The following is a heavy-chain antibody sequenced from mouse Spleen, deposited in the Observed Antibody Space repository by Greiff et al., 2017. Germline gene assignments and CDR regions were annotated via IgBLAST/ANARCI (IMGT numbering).Heavy chain of an antibody. CDR2: ISSGGGNT. CDR3: ARLEWLRRDYYAMDY. J-gene: IGHJ4*01. CDR1: GFTFSSYA. Sequence: EVKVVESGGGLVKLGGSLKLSCAASGFTFSSYAMSWVRQTPEKRLEWVATISSGGGNTYYPDSVKGRFTISRDNAKNTLYLQMSSLKSEDTAMYYCARLEWLRRDYYAMDYWGQGTSVTVSS. D-gene: IGHD2-2*01. V-gene: IGHV5-9*04.